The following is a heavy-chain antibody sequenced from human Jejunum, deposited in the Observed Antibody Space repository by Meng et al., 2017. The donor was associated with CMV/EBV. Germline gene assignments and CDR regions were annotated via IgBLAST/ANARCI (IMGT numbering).Heavy chain of an antibody. J-gene: IGHJ5*02. Sequence: SGYPFSNDWSGWVRQAPGKGLECMGIIYPGDSDTRYSPSVQGQVTISIDKSTSIAYLQWSSLRASDTAIYYCARGGGSRGFDPWGQGTVVTVSS. CDR2: IYPGDSDT. CDR1: GYPFSNDW. D-gene: IGHD3-16*01. V-gene: IGHV5-51*01. CDR3: ARGGGSRGFDP.